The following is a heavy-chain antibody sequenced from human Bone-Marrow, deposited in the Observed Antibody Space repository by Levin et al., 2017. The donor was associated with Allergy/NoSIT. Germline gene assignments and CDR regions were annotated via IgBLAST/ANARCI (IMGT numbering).Heavy chain of an antibody. J-gene: IGHJ4*01. Sequence: PSETLSLTCSVSGDSISSYYWSWIRQPPGKRLEWIGYISYSGSTDYNPTLKSRVTISIDTPMKQFSLKVTSMTAADTAVYFCARGVATIEFDYWGPGIQVTVSS. CDR2: ISYSGST. CDR1: GDSISSYY. V-gene: IGHV4-59*03. D-gene: IGHD5-12*01. CDR3: ARGVATIEFDY.